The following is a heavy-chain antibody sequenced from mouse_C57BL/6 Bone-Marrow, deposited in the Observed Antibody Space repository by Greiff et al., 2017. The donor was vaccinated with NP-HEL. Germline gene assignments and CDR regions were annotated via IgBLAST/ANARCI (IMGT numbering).Heavy chain of an antibody. CDR2: IWSGGST. CDR3: ARKDYDYDGYYAMDY. V-gene: IGHV2-2*01. Sequence: QVQLQQPGPGLVQPSQSLSITCTVSGFSLTSYGVHWVRQSPGKGLEWLGVIWSGGSTDYNAAFISRLSISKDNSKSQVFFKMNSLQADDTAIYYCARKDYDYDGYYAMDYWGQGTSVTVSS. J-gene: IGHJ4*01. D-gene: IGHD2-4*01. CDR1: GFSLTSYG.